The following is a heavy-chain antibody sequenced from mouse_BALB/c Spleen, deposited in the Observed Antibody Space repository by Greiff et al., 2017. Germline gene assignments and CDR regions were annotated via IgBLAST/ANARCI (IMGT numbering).Heavy chain of an antibody. J-gene: IGHJ2*01. CDR1: GYTFTSYW. V-gene: IGHV1-69*02. Sequence: VQLQQPGAELVRPGASVKLSCKASGYTFTSYWINWVKQRPGQGLEWIGNIYPSDSYTNYNQKFKDKATLTVDKSSSTAYMQLSSPTSEDSAVYYCTRSRDYGSSLDYWGQGTTLTVSS. CDR2: IYPSDSYT. CDR3: TRSRDYGSSLDY. D-gene: IGHD1-1*01.